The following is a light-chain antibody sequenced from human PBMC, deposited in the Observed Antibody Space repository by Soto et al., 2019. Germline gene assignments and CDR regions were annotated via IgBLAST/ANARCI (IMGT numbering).Light chain of an antibody. J-gene: IGKJ2*01. CDR1: QGISSW. CDR3: QQANTFPST. CDR2: SIS. Sequence: TQMTQSPSSVSASVGDRVTITCRASQGISSWLAWYQQKPGKAPKLLISSISNLQSGVPSRFSGSGSGTEFTLTIRSVQPEDFATYYCQQANTFPSTFGQGTRLYI. V-gene: IGKV1-12*02.